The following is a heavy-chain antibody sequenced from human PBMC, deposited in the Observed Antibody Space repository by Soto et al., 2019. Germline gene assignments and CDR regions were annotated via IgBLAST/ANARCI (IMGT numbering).Heavy chain of an antibody. Sequence: ASETLSLTCTVSGGSISSYYWSWIRQPPGKGLEWIGYIYYSGSTYYNPSLKSRVSMSVDTSKNQFSLKLSSVTAADTAVYYCARSVFPWGQGTLVTVSS. V-gene: IGHV4-59*12. CDR1: GGSISSYY. J-gene: IGHJ5*02. CDR3: ARSVFP. CDR2: IYYSGST.